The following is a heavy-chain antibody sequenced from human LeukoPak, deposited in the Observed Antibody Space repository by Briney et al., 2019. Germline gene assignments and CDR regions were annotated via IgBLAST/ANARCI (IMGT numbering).Heavy chain of an antibody. V-gene: IGHV1-69*05. Sequence: SVKVSCKASGGTFSSYAISWVRQAPGQGLEWMGGIIPIFGTANYAQKFQGRVTITTDESTSTAYMELSSLRSEDTAVYYCARARTIFGVVKGYMDVWGKGTTVTVSS. CDR2: IIPIFGTA. D-gene: IGHD3-3*01. CDR1: GGTFSSYA. CDR3: ARARTIFGVVKGYMDV. J-gene: IGHJ6*03.